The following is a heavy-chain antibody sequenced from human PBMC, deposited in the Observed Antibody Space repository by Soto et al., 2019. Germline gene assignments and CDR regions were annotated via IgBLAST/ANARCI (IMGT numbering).Heavy chain of an antibody. Sequence: PGGSLRLSCAASGFTFSSYSMNWVRQAPGKGLEWVSSISSSSSYIYYADSVKGRFTISRDNAKYSLYLQMNGLRAEDTAVYYCARDRPITIFGVVIRRLDEDAFDIWGQGTMVTVSS. J-gene: IGHJ3*02. V-gene: IGHV3-21*01. CDR2: ISSSSSYI. D-gene: IGHD3-3*01. CDR1: GFTFSSYS. CDR3: ARDRPITIFGVVIRRLDEDAFDI.